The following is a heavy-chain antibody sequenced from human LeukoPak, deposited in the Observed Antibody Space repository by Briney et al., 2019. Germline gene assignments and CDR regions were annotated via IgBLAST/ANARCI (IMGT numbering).Heavy chain of an antibody. CDR1: GYSFTTYW. CDR2: IYPGDSDT. J-gene: IGHJ4*02. V-gene: IGHV5-51*01. D-gene: IGHD3-22*01. CDR3: ARLGHTDDSYDSSGYYFYLFDY. Sequence: KPGESLKISCKGSGYSFTTYWIGWVRQMPGKGLEWMGIIYPGDSDTRYSPSFQGQVTISADKSISTAYLQWSSLKASDTAMYYCARLGHTDDSYDSSGYYFYLFDYWGQGTLVTVSS.